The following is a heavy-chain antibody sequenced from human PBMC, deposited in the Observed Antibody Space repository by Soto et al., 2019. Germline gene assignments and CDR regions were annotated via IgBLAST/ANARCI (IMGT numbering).Heavy chain of an antibody. V-gene: IGHV4-59*01. D-gene: IGHD6-13*01. CDR1: GGSISSYY. CDR2: IYYSGST. J-gene: IGHJ4*02. CDR3: ARGIRAAGTLPTCHFDY. Sequence: SETLSLTCTVSGGSISSYYWSWIRQPPGKGLEWIGYIYYSGSTNYNPSLKSRVTISVDTSKNQFSLKLSSVTAADTAVYYCARGIRAAGTLPTCHFDYWGQGTLVIVSS.